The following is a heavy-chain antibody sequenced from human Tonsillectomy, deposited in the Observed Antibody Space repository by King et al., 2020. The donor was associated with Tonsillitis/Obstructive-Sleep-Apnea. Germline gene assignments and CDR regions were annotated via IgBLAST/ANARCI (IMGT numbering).Heavy chain of an antibody. V-gene: IGHV4-34*01. CDR3: ARGYGGNSAPYY. CDR1: GGSFSGYY. Sequence: QVQLQQWGAGLLKPSENLSLNCAVYGGSFSGYYWSWIRQPPGKGLEWIGEINHSGSTNYNPSLKSRVTISVDTSKNQFSLKLSSVTAADTAVYYCARGYGGNSAPYYWGQGTLVTVSS. CDR2: INHSGST. D-gene: IGHD4-23*01. J-gene: IGHJ4*02.